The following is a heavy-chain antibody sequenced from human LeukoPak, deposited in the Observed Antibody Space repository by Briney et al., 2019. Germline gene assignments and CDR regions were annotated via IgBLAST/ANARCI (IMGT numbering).Heavy chain of an antibody. CDR3: ARGLGYSGYVLDAFDI. CDR1: GGSISSYY. J-gene: IGHJ3*02. CDR2: IYYSGST. Sequence: SETLSLTCTVSGGSISSYYWSWIRQPPGKGLEWIGYIYYSGSTNYNPSLKSRVTISVDTSKNQFSLKLSSVTAADTAVYYCARGLGYSGYVLDAFDIWGQGTMVTVSS. D-gene: IGHD5-12*01. V-gene: IGHV4-59*01.